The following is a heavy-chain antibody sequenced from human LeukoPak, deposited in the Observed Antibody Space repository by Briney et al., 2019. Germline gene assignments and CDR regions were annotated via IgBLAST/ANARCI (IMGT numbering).Heavy chain of an antibody. D-gene: IGHD3-10*01. CDR1: GFAFSYYW. Sequence: GGSLRPSCAASGFAFSYYWMYWVRPAPGKGLVWVSHITGDGSTTNYADSVKGRFTISRDNAKNTLYLQMNSLRVEDTAVYYCVRDWFGEHIWGQGTLVTVSS. J-gene: IGHJ4*02. CDR3: VRDWFGEHI. V-gene: IGHV3-74*01. CDR2: ITGDGSTT.